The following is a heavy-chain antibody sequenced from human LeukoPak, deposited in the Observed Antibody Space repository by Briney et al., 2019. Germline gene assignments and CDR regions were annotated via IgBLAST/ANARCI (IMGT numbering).Heavy chain of an antibody. CDR2: ISYDGSNK. CDR1: GFTFSSYA. J-gene: IGHJ4*02. Sequence: GGSLRLSCAASGFTFSSYAMHWVRQAPGKGLEWVAVISYDGSNKCYADSVKGRFTISRDNSKNTLYLQMNSLRAEDTAVYYCARGAEIAAAGKRGAFDYWGQGTLVTVSS. V-gene: IGHV3-30-3*01. CDR3: ARGAEIAAAGKRGAFDY. D-gene: IGHD6-13*01.